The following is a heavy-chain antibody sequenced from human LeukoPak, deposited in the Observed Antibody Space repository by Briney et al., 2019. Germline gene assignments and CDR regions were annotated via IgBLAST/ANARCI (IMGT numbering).Heavy chain of an antibody. J-gene: IGHJ4*02. CDR2: IYYSGST. CDR3: TRLETYDSTLDY. V-gene: IGHV4-39*01. Sequence: SETLSLTCTVSGDSITTSSYYWGWIRQPPGKGLEWIGNIYYSGSTYYNPSLKSRVTISVDTSKNQFSLWLSSVTAADTAVYYCTRLETYDSTLDYWGQGTLVTVSS. D-gene: IGHD3-22*01. CDR1: GDSITTSSYY.